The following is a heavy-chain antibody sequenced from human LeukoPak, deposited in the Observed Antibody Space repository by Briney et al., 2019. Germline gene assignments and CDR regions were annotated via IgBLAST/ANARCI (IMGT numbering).Heavy chain of an antibody. CDR2: ISYDGSNK. Sequence: GRSLRLSCAASGFTFSSYGIYWVRQAPGKGLEWVALISYDGSNKYYADSVKGRFTISRDNSKNTLYLQMNSLRAEDTAVYYCAKGEGWQQPYYYYMDVWGKGTTVTISS. CDR1: GFTFSSYG. J-gene: IGHJ6*03. V-gene: IGHV3-30*18. D-gene: IGHD6-13*01. CDR3: AKGEGWQQPYYYYMDV.